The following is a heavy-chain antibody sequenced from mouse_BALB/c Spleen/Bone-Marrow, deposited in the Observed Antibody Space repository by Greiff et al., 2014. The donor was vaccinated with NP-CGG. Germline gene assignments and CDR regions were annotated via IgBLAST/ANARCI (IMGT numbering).Heavy chain of an antibody. J-gene: IGHJ3*01. CDR2: IDSVNGNT. Sequence: VQLKQSGAELVKPGASGKLACTASGFNIKDTYIHWVKQRPEQGLEWIGRIDSVNGNTKYDPKFQGKATITTDTSSNTAYLQLSSLTSEDTSVYYCARRGDSSVAWFASRGQAPLVAAAA. CDR1: GFNIKDTY. CDR3: ARRGDSSVAWFAS. V-gene: IGHV14-3*02.